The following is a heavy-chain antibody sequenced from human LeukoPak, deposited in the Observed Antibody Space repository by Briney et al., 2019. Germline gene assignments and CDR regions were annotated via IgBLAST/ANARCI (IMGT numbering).Heavy chain of an antibody. CDR1: GGSISSYY. D-gene: IGHD5-12*01. V-gene: IGHV4-59*01. CDR2: IYYGGST. J-gene: IGHJ4*02. Sequence: SETLSLTCTVSGGSISSYYRSWIRQPPGKGLEWIGYIYYGGSTNYNPSLKSRVTISVDTSKNQFSLKLSSVTAADTAVYYCARQSGYDLDYFDYWGQGTLVTVSS. CDR3: ARQSGYDLDYFDY.